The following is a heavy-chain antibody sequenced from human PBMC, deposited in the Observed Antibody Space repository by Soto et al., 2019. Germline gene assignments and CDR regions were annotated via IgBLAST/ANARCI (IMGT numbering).Heavy chain of an antibody. V-gene: IGHV4-4*02. Sequence: SETLSLTCAVSGVSISSGNWWTWVRQTPQRGLEYIGEIFHDGTANYYPSFERRVAISVDTSKNQFPLKLTSVTAADTAIYFCARLVYDTRLNYVYFDFWGQGALVTVSS. D-gene: IGHD2-8*01. CDR1: GVSISSGNW. J-gene: IGHJ4*02. CDR3: ARLVYDTRLNYVYFDF. CDR2: IFHDGTA.